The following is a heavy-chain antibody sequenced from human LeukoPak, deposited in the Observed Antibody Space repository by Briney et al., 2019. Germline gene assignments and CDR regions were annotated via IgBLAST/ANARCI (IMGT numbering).Heavy chain of an antibody. CDR3: ARHARFCTSTSCYDY. CDR2: IYASGSA. D-gene: IGHD2-2*01. V-gene: IGHV4-4*09. Sequence: SETLSLTCTVSGGSISTYYWSWFRQPPGKGLEWIGYIYASGSANYNPSLKSRVTISVDTSKSQFSLKLTSVTAADTAVYYCARHARFCTSTSCYDYWGQGTLVTVPS. CDR1: GGSISTYY. J-gene: IGHJ4*02.